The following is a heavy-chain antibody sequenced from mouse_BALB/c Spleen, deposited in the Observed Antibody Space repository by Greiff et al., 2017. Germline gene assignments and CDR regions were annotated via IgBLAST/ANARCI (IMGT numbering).Heavy chain of an antibody. CDR2: ISDGGSYT. J-gene: IGHJ3*01. Sequence: EVMLVESGGGLVKPGGSLKLSCAASGFTFSDYYMYWVRQTPEKRLEWVATISDGGSYTYYPDSVKGRFTISRDNAKNNLYLQMSSLKSEDTAMYYCARAGTGTGWFAYWGQGTLVTVSA. CDR1: GFTFSDYY. CDR3: ARAGTGTGWFAY. D-gene: IGHD4-1*01. V-gene: IGHV5-4*02.